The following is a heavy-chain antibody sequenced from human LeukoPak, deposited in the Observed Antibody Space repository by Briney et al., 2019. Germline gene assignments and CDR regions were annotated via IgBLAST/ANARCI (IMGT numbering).Heavy chain of an antibody. CDR2: INPNSGGT. CDR1: GYTFTGYY. D-gene: IGHD5-12*01. J-gene: IGHJ4*02. Sequence: ASVKVSCKASGYTFTGYYMHWVRQAPGQGLEWMGWINPNSGGTNYAQKFQGRVTTTRDTSISTAYMELSRLRSDDTAVYYCALYSGYDFGFDYWGQGTLVTVSS. CDR3: ALYSGYDFGFDY. V-gene: IGHV1-2*02.